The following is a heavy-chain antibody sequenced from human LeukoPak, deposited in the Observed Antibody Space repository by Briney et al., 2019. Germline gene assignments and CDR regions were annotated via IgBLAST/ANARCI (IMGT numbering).Heavy chain of an antibody. CDR3: AAEQWLVAGYDCWFDP. CDR2: IKKDGSQK. V-gene: IGHV3-7*05. Sequence: GGSLRLPCSASGFTLSDYWMSWVRQVPGKGLEWVANIKKDGSQKYYVDSVKGRFTISRDNAKNSLYLQMNSLTAEDTAVYFCAAEQWLVAGYDCWFDPWGQGTLVTVSS. CDR1: GFTLSDYW. D-gene: IGHD6-19*01. J-gene: IGHJ5*02.